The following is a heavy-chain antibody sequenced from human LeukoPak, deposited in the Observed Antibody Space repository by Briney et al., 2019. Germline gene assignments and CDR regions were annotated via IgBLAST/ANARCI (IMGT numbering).Heavy chain of an antibody. CDR3: ARVGIAVPGIDY. CDR1: GFIFSSYS. V-gene: IGHV3-21*01. CDR2: VSSSSTYI. J-gene: IGHJ4*02. D-gene: IGHD6-19*01. Sequence: GGSLRLSSVASGFIFSSYSLHWVRQAPGKGLEWVSSVSSSSTYIHYADSVKGRFTISRDNAKNSLYLQMNSVTGEDTAVYYCARVGIAVPGIDYWGQGSLVTVSS.